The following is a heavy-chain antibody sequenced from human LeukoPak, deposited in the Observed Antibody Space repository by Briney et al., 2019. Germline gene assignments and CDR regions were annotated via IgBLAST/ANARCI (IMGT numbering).Heavy chain of an antibody. CDR3: ARYCTGANCYSNRGAFGI. CDR2: ISYSGNI. J-gene: IGHJ3*02. D-gene: IGHD2-15*01. Sequence: PSETLSLTCTVSGGSVSGDPYYWSWIRQPPGKGLEWIVHISYSGNINSNPSLRSRVTASVDTSKNQFSLKLSSVTAADTAVYYCARYCTGANCYSNRGAFGIWGRGTMVTVSS. CDR1: GGSVSGDPYY. V-gene: IGHV4-61*01.